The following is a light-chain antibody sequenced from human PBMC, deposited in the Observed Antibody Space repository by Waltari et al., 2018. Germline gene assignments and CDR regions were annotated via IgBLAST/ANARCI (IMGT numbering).Light chain of an antibody. J-gene: IGLJ3*02. V-gene: IGLV1-47*01. Sequence: QSVLTQPPSASGTPGQRVTISCSGSRSNIGSNYVYWYQQLPGTAPKLLIYRNNQRPSGVPDGFSGSKSGTSASLAISGLRSEDEADYYCAAWDDSLSGRVFGGGTKVTVL. CDR3: AAWDDSLSGRV. CDR2: RNN. CDR1: RSNIGSNY.